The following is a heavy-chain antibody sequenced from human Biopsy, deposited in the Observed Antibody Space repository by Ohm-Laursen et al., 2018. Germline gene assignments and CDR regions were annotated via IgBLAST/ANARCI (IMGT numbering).Heavy chain of an antibody. Sequence: TLSLTCTVSGGPFGINSHYWIWIRQPPGKGLEWIASIYYGGTTDYNASLKGRVSISVDTSKNQLSLNLTSVTAADTAVFYCARSGQWARYYFDYWGHGTLVTVSP. CDR3: ARSGQWARYYFDY. CDR2: IYYGGTT. V-gene: IGHV4-39*07. D-gene: IGHD6-19*01. J-gene: IGHJ4*01. CDR1: GGPFGINSHY.